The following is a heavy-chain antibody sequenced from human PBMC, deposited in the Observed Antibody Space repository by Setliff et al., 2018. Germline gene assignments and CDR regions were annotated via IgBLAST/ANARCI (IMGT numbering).Heavy chain of an antibody. Sequence: ASVKVSCKASGGTFSNYDINWVRQATGQGLEWMGWMNPNSGNTGYAQKFQGRVTMTRNTSISTAYMELSSLRSEDTAVYYCARIFMVRGPFPHDAFDIWGQGTMVTVSS. J-gene: IGHJ3*02. CDR1: GGTFSNYD. CDR3: ARIFMVRGPFPHDAFDI. D-gene: IGHD3-10*01. CDR2: MNPNSGNT. V-gene: IGHV1-8*02.